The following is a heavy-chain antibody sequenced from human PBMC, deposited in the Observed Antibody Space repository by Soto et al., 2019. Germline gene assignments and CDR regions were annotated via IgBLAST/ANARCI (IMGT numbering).Heavy chain of an antibody. Sequence: EPQCLTCAVSGYPIGSGDYWGWLRQPPGKGLEWLAYIYDDGSANYNPSLKSRATISLDMSKNQFSLKLTSVTAADTAVYYCARDKYCSGGSCRKNWFDPWGQGTLVTAS. CDR3: ARDKYCSGGSCRKNWFDP. CDR1: GYPIGSGDY. D-gene: IGHD2-15*01. CDR2: IYDDGSA. V-gene: IGHV4-61*08. J-gene: IGHJ5*02.